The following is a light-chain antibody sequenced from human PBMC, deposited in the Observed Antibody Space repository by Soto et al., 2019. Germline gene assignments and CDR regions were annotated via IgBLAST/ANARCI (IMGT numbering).Light chain of an antibody. CDR1: QSVRSN. Sequence: EIVMTQSPATLSVSPGERATLSCRASQSVRSNLAWYQQKPGQSPRLLICGASSRATSIPARFSGRGSGTELTRISSRLPSEYSPLYYGQQCQNSWTFGQGTRLE. V-gene: IGKV3-15*01. CDR2: GAS. CDR3: QQCQNSWT. J-gene: IGKJ5*01.